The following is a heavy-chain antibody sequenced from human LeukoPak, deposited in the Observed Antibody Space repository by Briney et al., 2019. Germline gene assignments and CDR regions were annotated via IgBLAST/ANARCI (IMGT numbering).Heavy chain of an antibody. CDR3: ARKAAHTSAYCSGGSCYSLGHYYHYGMDV. V-gene: IGHV1-69*13. CDR2: IIPIFGTA. Sequence: GASVKVSCKASGGTFSSYAISWVRQAPGQGLEWMGGIIPIFGTANYAQKFQGRVTITADESTSTAYMELSSLRSEDTAVYYCARKAAHTSAYCSGGSCYSLGHYYHYGMDVWGQGTTVTVSS. D-gene: IGHD2-15*01. J-gene: IGHJ6*02. CDR1: GGTFSSYA.